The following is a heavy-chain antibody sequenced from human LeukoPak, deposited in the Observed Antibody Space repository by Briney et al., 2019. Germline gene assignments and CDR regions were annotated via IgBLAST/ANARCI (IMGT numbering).Heavy chain of an antibody. CDR1: GFTFSTYN. V-gene: IGHV3-48*01. CDR2: ISSSSDTI. D-gene: IGHD1-26*01. J-gene: IGHJ4*02. CDR3: ARDKPYSGSSYDFDF. Sequence: GGSLRLSCAASGFTFSTYNVNRVRQAPGKGLERVSSISSSSDTIYYADSVKGRFTISRDNAKNSLNLQMSSLRAEDTAVYYCARDKPYSGSSYDFDFWGQGTLVTVSS.